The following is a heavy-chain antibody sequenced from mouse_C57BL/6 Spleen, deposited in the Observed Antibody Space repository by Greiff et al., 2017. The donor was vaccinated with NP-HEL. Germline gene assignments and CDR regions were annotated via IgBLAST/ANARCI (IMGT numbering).Heavy chain of an antibody. Sequence: VQLQESGPELVKPGASVKISCKASGYAFSSSWMNWVKQRPGKGLEWIGRIYPGDGDTNYNGKFKGKDTLTADKSSSTAYMQLSSLTSEDSAVYFCARSGNYYGSNFDYWGQGTTLTVSS. J-gene: IGHJ2*01. D-gene: IGHD1-1*01. V-gene: IGHV1-82*01. CDR2: IYPGDGDT. CDR3: ARSGNYYGSNFDY. CDR1: GYAFSSSW.